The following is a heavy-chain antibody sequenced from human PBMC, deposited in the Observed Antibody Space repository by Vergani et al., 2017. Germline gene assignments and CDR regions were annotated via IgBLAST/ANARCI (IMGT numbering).Heavy chain of an antibody. Sequence: QVQMVQSGSEVKKPGSSVKVSCKASGGTFSRYTITWVRQAPGQGLEWMGRIIPILGIANYAQKLQGRVTITADKSTSTAYMELSSLRSEDTAVYYCASSNPGDAGGSDYWGQGTLVTVSS. CDR1: GGTFSRYT. D-gene: IGHD3-16*01. J-gene: IGHJ4*02. CDR3: ASSNPGDAGGSDY. CDR2: IIPILGIA. V-gene: IGHV1-69*02.